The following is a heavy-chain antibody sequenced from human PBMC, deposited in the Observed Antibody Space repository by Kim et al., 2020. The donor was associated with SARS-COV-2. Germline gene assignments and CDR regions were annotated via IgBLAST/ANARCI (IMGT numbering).Heavy chain of an antibody. CDR3: AKDLDVGHSSSWYGDAFDI. V-gene: IGHV3-23*01. J-gene: IGHJ3*02. CDR1: GFTFSSYA. Sequence: GGSLRLSCAASGFTFSSYAMSWVRQAPGKGLEWVSAISGSGGSTYYADSVKGRFTISRDNSKNTLYLQMNSLRAEDTAVYYCAKDLDVGHSSSWYGDAFDIWGQGTMVTVSS. CDR2: ISGSGGST. D-gene: IGHD6-13*01.